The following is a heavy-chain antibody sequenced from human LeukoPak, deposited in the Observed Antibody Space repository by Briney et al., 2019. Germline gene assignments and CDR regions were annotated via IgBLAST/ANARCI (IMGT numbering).Heavy chain of an antibody. J-gene: IGHJ4*02. CDR1: GFPFSSYA. D-gene: IGHD1-1*01. CDR2: ISGSGGST. V-gene: IGHV3-23*01. CDR3: AKVKHGVEFDY. Sequence: GGSLRLPCAASGFPFSSYAMSWVRQAPGKGREWVSAISGSGGSTYYADSVKGRFTISRDNSKNTLYLQINSLRAEDAAVYYCAKVKHGVEFDYWGQGTLVTVSS.